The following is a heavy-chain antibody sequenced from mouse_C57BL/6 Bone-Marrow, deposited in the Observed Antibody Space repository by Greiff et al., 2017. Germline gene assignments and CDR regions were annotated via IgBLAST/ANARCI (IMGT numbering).Heavy chain of an antibody. CDR3: ALDSSGYVKAMDY. D-gene: IGHD3-2*02. V-gene: IGHV3-6*01. J-gene: IGHJ4*01. Sequence: EVKLMESGPGLVKPSQSLSLTCSVTGYSITSGYYWNWIRQFPGNKLEWMGYISYDGSNNYNPSLKNRISITRDTSKNQFFLKLNSVTTEDTATYYCALDSSGYVKAMDYWGQGTSVTVSS. CDR1: GYSITSGYY. CDR2: ISYDGSN.